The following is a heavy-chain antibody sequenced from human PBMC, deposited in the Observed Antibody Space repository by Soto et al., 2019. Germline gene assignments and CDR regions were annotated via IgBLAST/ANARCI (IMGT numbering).Heavy chain of an antibody. D-gene: IGHD2-2*02. CDR2: ISTYNGNT. Sequence: ASVKVSCKTSGYTFTSNGISWVRRAPGQGLEWMGWISTYNGNTNYAQKFQGRVTMTTGTSTSTASMELRSLRSDDTAVYYCARDGFCSSTSCYTRVDYSYYYGMDVWGQGTTVTVSS. CDR3: ARDGFCSSTSCYTRVDYSYYYGMDV. J-gene: IGHJ6*02. CDR1: GYTFTSNG. V-gene: IGHV1-18*04.